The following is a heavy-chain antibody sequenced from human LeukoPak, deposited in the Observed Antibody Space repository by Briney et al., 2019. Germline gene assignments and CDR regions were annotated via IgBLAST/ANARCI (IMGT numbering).Heavy chain of an antibody. D-gene: IGHD3-9*01. CDR1: GYTFTNYG. CDR2: ISAYNGNT. V-gene: IGHV1-18*01. Sequence: ASVKVSCEASGYTFTNYGISWVRQAPGQGLEWMGWISAYNGNTNYAQKLQGRVTMTTDTSTSTAYMELRSLRSDDTAVYYCARAHHNREPYYDILTGYYIPHYYYYYMDVWGKGTTVTVSS. CDR3: ARAHHNREPYYDILTGYYIPHYYYYYMDV. J-gene: IGHJ6*03.